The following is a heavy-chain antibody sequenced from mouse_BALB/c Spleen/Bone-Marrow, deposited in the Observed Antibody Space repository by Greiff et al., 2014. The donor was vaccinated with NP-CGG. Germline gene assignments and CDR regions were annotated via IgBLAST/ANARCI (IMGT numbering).Heavy chain of an antibody. D-gene: IGHD2-4*01. Sequence: VQLVESGPGLVAPSQSLSITCTVSGFSLTSYGVHWVRQPSGKGLEWLGVIWAGGSTNYNSALMSRLSISKDNSKSQVFLKMNSLQTDDTAMYYCASMITTAWFAYWGQGTLVTVSA. CDR2: IWAGGST. CDR3: ASMITTAWFAY. J-gene: IGHJ3*01. CDR1: GFSLTSYG. V-gene: IGHV2-9*02.